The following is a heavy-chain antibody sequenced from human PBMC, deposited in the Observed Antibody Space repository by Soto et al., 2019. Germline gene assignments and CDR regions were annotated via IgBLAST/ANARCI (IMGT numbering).Heavy chain of an antibody. D-gene: IGHD1-1*01. CDR3: ATSPNGNDRGMDV. J-gene: IGHJ6*02. CDR2: IYTGDSDT. Sequence: PGESLKISCQCSGYSFTSNWIGWVRQMPGKGLEWMGIIYTGDSDTRYSPSFQGQVTISADKSISTAYLQWSSLKASDTAMYYCATSPNGNDRGMDVWGQGTTVTVSS. V-gene: IGHV5-51*01. CDR1: GYSFTSNW.